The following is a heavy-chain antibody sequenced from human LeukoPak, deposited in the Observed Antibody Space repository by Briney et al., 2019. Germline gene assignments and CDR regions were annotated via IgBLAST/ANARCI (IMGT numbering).Heavy chain of an antibody. CDR2: INHSGST. V-gene: IGHV4-34*01. D-gene: IGHD3-3*01. CDR1: GFTFSSYS. J-gene: IGHJ4*02. CDR3: ARRITIFGVVIMPYYFDY. Sequence: PGGSLRLSCAASGFTFSSYSMNWVRQAPGKGPEWIGEINHSGSTNYNPSLKSRVTISVDTSKNQFSLKLSSVTAADTAVYYCARRITIFGVVIMPYYFDYGGQGTLVTVTS.